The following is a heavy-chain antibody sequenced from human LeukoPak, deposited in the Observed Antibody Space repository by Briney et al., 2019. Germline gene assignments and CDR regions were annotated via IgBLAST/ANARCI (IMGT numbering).Heavy chain of an antibody. V-gene: IGHV3-66*01. CDR1: GFTVSSNY. CDR2: IYSGGST. CDR3: ARDRYGSYGMDV. J-gene: IGHJ6*02. D-gene: IGHD3-9*01. Sequence: GGSLRLSCAASGFTVSSNYMSWVRQAPGEGLEWVSVIYSGGSTYYADSVKGRFTISRDNSKNTLYLQMNSLRAEDTAVYYCARDRYGSYGMDVWGQGTTVTVSS.